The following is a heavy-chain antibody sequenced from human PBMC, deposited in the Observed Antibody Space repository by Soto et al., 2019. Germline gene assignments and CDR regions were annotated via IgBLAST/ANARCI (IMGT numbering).Heavy chain of an antibody. Sequence: QPQLQESGSGLVKPSQTLSLTCAVSGGSISSGGYSWSWIRQPPGKGLEWIGYIYHSGSTYYNPSLKSRVTISVDRSKNQFSLKLSSVTAADTAVYYCARRDSSGYYPPFVDYWGQGTLVTVSS. CDR1: GGSISSGGYS. V-gene: IGHV4-30-2*01. J-gene: IGHJ4*02. D-gene: IGHD3-22*01. CDR3: ARRDSSGYYPPFVDY. CDR2: IYHSGST.